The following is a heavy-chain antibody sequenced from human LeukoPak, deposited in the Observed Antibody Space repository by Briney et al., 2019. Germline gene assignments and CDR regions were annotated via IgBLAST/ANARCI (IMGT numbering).Heavy chain of an antibody. V-gene: IGHV4-38-2*01. CDR3: ARHRGDNSNPRYYFYYMDV. D-gene: IGHD4-11*01. CDR1: GHSISSGYY. Sequence: SETLSLTCSVSGHSISSGYYWGWIRQPPGKGLEWIGTMYHRGSTYYNPSLKSRVTMSGDTSKNHSSLKLSSVIAADAAVYYCARHRGDNSNPRYYFYYMDVWGKGTTVTVSS. J-gene: IGHJ6*03. CDR2: MYHRGST.